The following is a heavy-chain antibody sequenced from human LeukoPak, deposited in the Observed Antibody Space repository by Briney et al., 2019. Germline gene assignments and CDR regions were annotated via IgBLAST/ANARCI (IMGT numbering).Heavy chain of an antibody. CDR3: ASVGFGDVYGDLYFDY. V-gene: IGHV4-34*01. CDR2: INHSGST. J-gene: IGHJ4*02. CDR1: GGSFSGYY. Sequence: KPSETLSLTCAVYGGSFSGYYWSWIRQPPGKGLEWIGEINHSGSTNYNPSLKSRVTISVDTSKNQFSLKLSSVTAADTAVYYCASVGFGDVYGDLYFDYWGQGTLVTVSS. D-gene: IGHD4-17*01.